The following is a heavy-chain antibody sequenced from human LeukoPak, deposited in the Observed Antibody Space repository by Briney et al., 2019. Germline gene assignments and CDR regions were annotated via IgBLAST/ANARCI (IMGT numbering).Heavy chain of an antibody. CDR1: GYTFTSYD. V-gene: IGHV1-8*01. J-gene: IGHJ6*03. Sequence: VASVKVSCKASGYTFTSYDINWVRQATGQGLEWMGWMNPNSGNTGYAQKFQGRVTMTRNTSVSTAYMELSSLRSEDTAVYYCARGRPGPQSRYYMDVWGKGTTVTVSS. CDR2: MNPNSGNT. D-gene: IGHD1-14*01. CDR3: ARGRPGPQSRYYMDV.